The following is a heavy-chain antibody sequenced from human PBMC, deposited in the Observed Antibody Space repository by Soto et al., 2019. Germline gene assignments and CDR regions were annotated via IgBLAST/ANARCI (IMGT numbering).Heavy chain of an antibody. Sequence: WGSLRLSCAASGFTFSSYEMKWVRQAPGTGMEWVSYISSSGSTIYYADSMKGRFTISRDNAKNSLYLQMNRLRAEDTAVYYCVVVAVLAWGQGTLVTVSS. V-gene: IGHV3-48*03. D-gene: IGHD2-21*01. CDR2: ISSSGSTI. CDR1: GFTFSSYE. CDR3: VVVAVLA. J-gene: IGHJ5*02.